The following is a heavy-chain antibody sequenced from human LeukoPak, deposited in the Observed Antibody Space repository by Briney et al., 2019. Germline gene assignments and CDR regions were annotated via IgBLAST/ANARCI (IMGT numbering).Heavy chain of an antibody. J-gene: IGHJ4*02. D-gene: IGHD3-10*01. Sequence: GGSLRLSCEASGFTFSSYSMNWVRQAPGKGLEWVSSISSSSSYIYYADSVKGRFTISRDNAKNSLYLQMNSLRAEDTAVYYCAARLNYYGSGVDYWGQGTLVTVSS. CDR1: GFTFSSYS. CDR2: ISSSSSYI. V-gene: IGHV3-21*01. CDR3: AARLNYYGSGVDY.